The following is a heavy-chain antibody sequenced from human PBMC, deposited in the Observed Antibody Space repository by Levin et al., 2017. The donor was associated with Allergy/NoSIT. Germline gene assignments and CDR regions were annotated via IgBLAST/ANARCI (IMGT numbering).Heavy chain of an antibody. CDR1: GFTFSSYW. Sequence: GESLKISCAASGFTFSSYWMTWVRQAPGKGLEWVANIQHDGSEKYYVDSVKGRFTISRDNAKNSLYLQLNSLRAEDTAVYYCTRGKYVTGYFYYYNGMDVWGQGTTVTVSS. J-gene: IGHJ6*02. CDR2: IQHDGSEK. D-gene: IGHD3-9*01. V-gene: IGHV3-7*01. CDR3: TRGKYVTGYFYYYNGMDV.